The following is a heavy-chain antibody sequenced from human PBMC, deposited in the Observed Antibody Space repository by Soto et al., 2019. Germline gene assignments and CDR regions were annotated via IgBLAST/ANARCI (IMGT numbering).Heavy chain of an antibody. CDR1: SGSIDNVYW. D-gene: IGHD6-13*01. V-gene: IGHV4-4*02. J-gene: IGHJ4*02. CDR3: AAGRSSAGHY. Sequence: LSLTCAVSSGSIDNVYWWSWVRQSPGKGLEWIGETSHDGVTNYNPSLEGRVTISIDKSKNQFYLELTSVTAADTAVYYCAAGRSSAGHYWAQRTLVTVSS. CDR2: TSHDGVT.